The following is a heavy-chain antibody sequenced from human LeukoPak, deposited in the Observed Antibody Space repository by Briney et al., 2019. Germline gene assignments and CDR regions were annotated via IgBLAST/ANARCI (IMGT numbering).Heavy chain of an antibody. CDR1: GGSISSYY. CDR3: ASYCSGGSCGLDY. CDR2: IYYSGST. Sequence: PSETLSLTCTVSGGSISSYYWSWIRQPSGKGLEWIGYIYYSGSTNYNPSLKSRVTISVDTSKNQFSLKLSSVTAADTAVYYCASYCSGGSCGLDYWGQGTLVTVSS. V-gene: IGHV4-59*08. D-gene: IGHD2-15*01. J-gene: IGHJ4*02.